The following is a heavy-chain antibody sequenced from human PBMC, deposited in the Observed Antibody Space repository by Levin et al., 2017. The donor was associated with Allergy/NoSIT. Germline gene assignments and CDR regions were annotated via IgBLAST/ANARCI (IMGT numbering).Heavy chain of an antibody. CDR2: IKQDGSEK. CDR1: GFTFSNYW. Sequence: PGESLKISCAASGFTFSNYWMSWVRQAPGKGLEWVANIKQDGSEKYYVDSVKGRFTISRDNGKNSLFLQMNSLRAEDTAVFYCAREGSYIDSFDFWGQGILVTVSS. CDR3: AREGSYIDSFDF. V-gene: IGHV3-7*01. D-gene: IGHD1-26*01. J-gene: IGHJ4*02.